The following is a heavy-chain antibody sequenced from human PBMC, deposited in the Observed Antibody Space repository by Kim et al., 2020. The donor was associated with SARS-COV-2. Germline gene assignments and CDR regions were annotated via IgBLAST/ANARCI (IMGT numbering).Heavy chain of an antibody. D-gene: IGHD3-22*01. CDR2: IRSKAYGGTT. J-gene: IGHJ3*02. V-gene: IGHV3-49*03. Sequence: GGSLRLSCTASGFTFGYYAMSWFRQAPGKGLEWVGSIRSKAYGGTTEYAASVKGRFTISRDDSKSIAYLQMNSLKTEDTAVYYCTRPYYYDTSGYYHDAFDIWGQGTMVSVSS. CDR3: TRPYYYDTSGYYHDAFDI. CDR1: GFTFGYYA.